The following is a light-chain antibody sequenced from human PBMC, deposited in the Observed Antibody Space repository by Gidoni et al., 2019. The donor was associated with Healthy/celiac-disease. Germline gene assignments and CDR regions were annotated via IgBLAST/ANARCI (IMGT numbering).Light chain of an antibody. CDR1: PSVSSY. CDR3: QQRSNWPPWT. J-gene: IGKJ1*01. V-gene: IGKV3-11*01. Sequence: EIVLTQSPATLSLSPGTRATLSCRASPSVSSYLAWYQPKPGQAPRLLIYDASNRATGIPARFSGSGSGTDFTLTISSLEPEDFAVYYCQQRSNWPPWTFGQGTKVEIK. CDR2: DAS.